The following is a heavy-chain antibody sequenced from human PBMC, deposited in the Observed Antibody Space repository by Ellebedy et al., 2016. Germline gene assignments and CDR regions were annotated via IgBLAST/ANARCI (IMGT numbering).Heavy chain of an antibody. D-gene: IGHD7-27*01. CDR2: IFQSGNT. CDR3: ARCNWDNGSAFDI. CDR1: GDSIRSGAHP. V-gene: IGHV4-30-2*06. J-gene: IGHJ3*02. Sequence: SETLSLXXAVSGDSIRSGAHPWTWIRQSPGKGLEWIGYIFQSGNTNYNPSLKSRVSMSIDKSKRQFSLTLTSVTAADTAVYYCARCNWDNGSAFDIWGQGTTVIVSS.